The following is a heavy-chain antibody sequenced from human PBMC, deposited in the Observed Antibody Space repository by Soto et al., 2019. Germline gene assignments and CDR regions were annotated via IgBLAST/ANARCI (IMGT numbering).Heavy chain of an antibody. J-gene: IGHJ6*02. D-gene: IGHD2-15*01. Sequence: GASVKVSCKASGGTFSRYAISWVRQAPGQGLEWMGGIIPIFGTPNCAQKFQGRVTITADESTSTAYMELSSLRSEDTAVYYCARSSCSGGTYNIHYYQCGMDVWGQGATGTVSS. CDR2: IIPIFGTP. CDR1: GGTFSRYA. CDR3: ARSSCSGGTYNIHYYQCGMDV. V-gene: IGHV1-69*13.